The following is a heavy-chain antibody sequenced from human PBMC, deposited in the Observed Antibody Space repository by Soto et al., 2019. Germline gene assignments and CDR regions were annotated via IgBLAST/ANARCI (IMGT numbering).Heavy chain of an antibody. V-gene: IGHV3-23*01. J-gene: IGHJ3*02. CDR2: ILVGGST. CDR1: GFTCRSYD. D-gene: IGHD2-8*02. CDR3: AKATATGGGAFDI. Sequence: WGSLRVSCAPYGFTCRSYDRSRVRQAPGKGLEWVSPILVGGSTHYPDSVKGRFTISRDNSKNTVFLQMNSLTAGDTAAYHCAKATATGGGAFDISGQGTLVTVSS.